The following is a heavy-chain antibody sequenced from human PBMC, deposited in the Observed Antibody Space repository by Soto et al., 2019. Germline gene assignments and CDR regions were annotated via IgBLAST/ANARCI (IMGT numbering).Heavy chain of an antibody. Sequence: QVQLVQSGAEVKKPGASVKVSCKASGYTFTHYGISWVRQAPGQGLEWMGWITGYNGNTYYAQKLQGRVTMTTDTSTSTAYMELRSLSSDDTAVYYCARDDGRRRYDRFDYWGQGTLVSVPS. CDR2: ITGYNGNT. CDR1: GYTFTHYG. J-gene: IGHJ4*02. D-gene: IGHD5-12*01. CDR3: ARDDGRRRYDRFDY. V-gene: IGHV1-18*01.